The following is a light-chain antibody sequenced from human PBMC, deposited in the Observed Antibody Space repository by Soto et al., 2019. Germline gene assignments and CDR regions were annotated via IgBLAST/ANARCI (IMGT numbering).Light chain of an antibody. J-gene: IGKJ1*01. CDR1: QRISSY. CDR2: DAS. Sequence: DIQRTQSPSSLSASVGDRVARRCRASQRISSYLNWYQQKPGKAPKLLIYDASSLESGVPSRFSGSGSGTEFTLTISSLQPEDFATYYCLQDFKYPRTFGQGTKVDIK. V-gene: IGKV1-39*01. CDR3: LQDFKYPRT.